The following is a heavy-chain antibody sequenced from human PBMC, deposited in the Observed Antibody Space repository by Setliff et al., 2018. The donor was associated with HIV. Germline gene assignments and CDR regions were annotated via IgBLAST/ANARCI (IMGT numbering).Heavy chain of an antibody. D-gene: IGHD1-26*01. J-gene: IGHJ6*03. V-gene: IGHV3-33*06. CDR1: GFTFSTYG. Sequence: GSLRLSCAASGFTFSTYGMYWVRQAPGKGLEWVAVIWYDGSNKYYEDSVQGRFTISRDNSKNTLYLQMNSLRAEDTAVYHCAKDRNPWDSSYYMDVWGKGTTVTVSS. CDR2: IWYDGSNK. CDR3: AKDRNPWDSSYYMDV.